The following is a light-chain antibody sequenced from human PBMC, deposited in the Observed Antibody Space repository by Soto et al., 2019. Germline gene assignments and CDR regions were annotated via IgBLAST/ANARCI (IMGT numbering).Light chain of an antibody. CDR1: RDITDY. CDR2: AAS. J-gene: IGKJ1*01. CDR3: QNYNSAPWT. Sequence: DIQMTQSPSSLSASVGDRVTITCRASRDITDYLAWYQQKPGQVPQLLIYAASTLQSGVPSRFTASGSGTDFTLTITGLQPEDFATYYCQNYNSAPWTFSQGTKVEF. V-gene: IGKV1-27*01.